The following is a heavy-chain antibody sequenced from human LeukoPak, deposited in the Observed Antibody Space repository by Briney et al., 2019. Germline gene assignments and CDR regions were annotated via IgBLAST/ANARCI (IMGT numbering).Heavy chain of an antibody. J-gene: IGHJ4*02. CDR2: IYYSGST. Sequence: SETLSLTCTVSGSSISSSSYYWGWIRQPPGKGLEWIGSIYYSGSTYYNPSLKSRVTISVDTSKNQFSLKLSSVTAADTAVYYCARSDDYYDSREFDYWGQGTLVTVSS. D-gene: IGHD3-22*01. CDR1: GSSISSSSYY. V-gene: IGHV4-39*07. CDR3: ARSDDYYDSREFDY.